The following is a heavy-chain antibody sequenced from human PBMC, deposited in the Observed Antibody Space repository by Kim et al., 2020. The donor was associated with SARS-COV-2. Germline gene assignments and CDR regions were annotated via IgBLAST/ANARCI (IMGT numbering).Heavy chain of an antibody. CDR3: ARDHWGSGGDFGY. D-gene: IGHD7-27*01. Sequence: YADSVKGRYTISRDKAKNSLYQRRNSLRDEDTAVYYCARDHWGSGGDFGYWGQGTLVTVSS. V-gene: IGHV3-48*02. J-gene: IGHJ4*02.